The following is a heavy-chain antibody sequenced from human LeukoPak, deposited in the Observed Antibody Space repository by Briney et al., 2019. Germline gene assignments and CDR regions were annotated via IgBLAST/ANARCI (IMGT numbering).Heavy chain of an antibody. CDR1: GFTFSSYW. Sequence: GGSLRLSXAASGFTFSSYWMSWVRQAPGKGLEWVANIKQDGSEKYYVDSVKGRFTISRDNAKNSLYLQMNSLRAEDTAVYYCATGPGDSYYYYYMDVWGKGTTVTVSS. CDR3: ATGPGDSYYYYYMDV. V-gene: IGHV3-7*01. CDR2: IKQDGSEK. J-gene: IGHJ6*03.